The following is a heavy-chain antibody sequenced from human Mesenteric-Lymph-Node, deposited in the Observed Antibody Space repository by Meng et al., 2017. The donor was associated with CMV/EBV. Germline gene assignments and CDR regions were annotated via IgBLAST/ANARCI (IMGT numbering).Heavy chain of an antibody. Sequence: FTVSSNYMSWVRQAPEKGLGWVSVIYSGGDTYYADSVKGRFTISRDNSKNTVYLQMNSLRAEDTAVYYCARDPDVGYCSSSSCYGSWGQGTLVTVSS. CDR3: ARDPDVGYCSSSSCYGS. V-gene: IGHV3-53*01. D-gene: IGHD2-2*01. CDR1: FTVSSNY. CDR2: IYSGGDT. J-gene: IGHJ5*02.